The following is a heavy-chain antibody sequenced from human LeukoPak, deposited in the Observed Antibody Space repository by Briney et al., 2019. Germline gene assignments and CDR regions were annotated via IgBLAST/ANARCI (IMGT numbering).Heavy chain of an antibody. J-gene: IGHJ3*02. V-gene: IGHV3-23*01. D-gene: IGHD1-26*01. CDR3: AMGIFGSFDI. Sequence: GGSLGLSCAASGFTFDDYAMHWVRQAPGKGLEWVSTISGRGGSTYYADSVKGGFTISRDNSKNTLYLQMNSLRAEDTAVYYCAMGIFGSFDIWGQGTMVTVSS. CDR1: GFTFDDYA. CDR2: ISGRGGST.